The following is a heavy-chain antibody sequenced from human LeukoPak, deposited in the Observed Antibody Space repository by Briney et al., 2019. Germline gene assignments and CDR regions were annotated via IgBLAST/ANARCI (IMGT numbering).Heavy chain of an antibody. CDR3: AKDHDYYDSSGYYY. V-gene: IGHV3-30*18. J-gene: IGHJ4*02. CDR1: GFTFSSYS. D-gene: IGHD3-22*01. CDR2: ISYDGSNK. Sequence: GGSLRLSCAASGFTFSSYSLNWVRQAPGKGLEWVAVISYDGSNKYYADSVKGRFTISRDNSKNTLYLQMNSLRTEDTAVYYCAKDHDYYDSSGYYYWGQGTLVTVSS.